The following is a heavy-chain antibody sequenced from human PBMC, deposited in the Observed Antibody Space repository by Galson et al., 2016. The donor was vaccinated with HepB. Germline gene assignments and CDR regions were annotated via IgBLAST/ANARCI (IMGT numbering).Heavy chain of an antibody. CDR2: ISHTGTA. D-gene: IGHD2-21*01. Sequence: SETLSLTCSVSGGSIGNSYWSWVRQPPGKGLEYIGCISHTGTANYNPSLMSRVTISLDTSKKQFSLRPSSVTAADTAVYYCAKMSGGEGADFDLWGQGTLVTVSS. V-gene: IGHV4-59*01. CDR3: AKMSGGEGADFDL. CDR1: GGSIGNSY. J-gene: IGHJ4*02.